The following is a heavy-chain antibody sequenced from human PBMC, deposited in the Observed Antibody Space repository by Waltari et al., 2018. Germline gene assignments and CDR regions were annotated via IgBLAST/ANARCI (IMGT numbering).Heavy chain of an antibody. Sequence: EVQLVVSGGGVVRPGGSLRLSCAASGFTFEDYGMSWVRPAPGKGLEWVSGINWNGGSTGYADSVKGRFTISRDNAKNSLYLQMNSLRAEDTALYHCARANNDELRSPVDYWGQGTLVTVSS. J-gene: IGHJ4*02. CDR1: GFTFEDYG. CDR2: INWNGGST. V-gene: IGHV3-20*01. D-gene: IGHD1-7*01. CDR3: ARANNDELRSPVDY.